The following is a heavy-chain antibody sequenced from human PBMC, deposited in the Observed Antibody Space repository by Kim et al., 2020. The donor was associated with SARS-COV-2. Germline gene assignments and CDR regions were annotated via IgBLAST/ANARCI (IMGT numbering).Heavy chain of an antibody. D-gene: IGHD2-15*01. CDR3: ARNYCSGGSCYSPLFDP. Sequence: LKSRVTISVHTSKNQFSLKLSSVTAADTAVYYCARNYCSGGSCYSPLFDPWGQGTLVTVSS. J-gene: IGHJ5*02. V-gene: IGHV4-59*01.